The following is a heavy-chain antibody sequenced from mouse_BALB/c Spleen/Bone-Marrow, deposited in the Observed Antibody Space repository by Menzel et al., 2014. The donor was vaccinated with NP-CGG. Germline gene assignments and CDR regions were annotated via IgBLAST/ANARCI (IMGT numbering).Heavy chain of an antibody. CDR2: INPNTDYT. D-gene: IGHD4-1*01. CDR1: GYTFSNYW. CDR3: ARKGLGLAMDY. V-gene: IGHV1-7*01. J-gene: IGHJ4*01. Sequence: QVQLQQSGAELAKPGASVKMSCKASGYTFSNYWMHWVKQRPGQGLEWIGYINPNTDYTEYNQKFKDKATLTADKSSSTAYMQLSSLTSEDSAVYYCARKGLGLAMDYWGQGTSVTVSS.